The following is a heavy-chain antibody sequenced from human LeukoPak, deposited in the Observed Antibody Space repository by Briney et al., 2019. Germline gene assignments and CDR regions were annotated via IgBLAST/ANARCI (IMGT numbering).Heavy chain of an antibody. J-gene: IGHJ4*02. CDR1: GGSISSYY. CDR2: IYYNGNT. V-gene: IGHV4-59*01. Sequence: SETLSLTCTVSGGSISSYYRSWIRQPPGKGLEWIGYIYYNGNTNYNPSLKSRVTILVDTSKNQFSLKLSSVTAADTAVYYCARHLDCTTTSCYGFDYWGQGTLVTVSS. CDR3: ARHLDCTTTSCYGFDY. D-gene: IGHD2-2*01.